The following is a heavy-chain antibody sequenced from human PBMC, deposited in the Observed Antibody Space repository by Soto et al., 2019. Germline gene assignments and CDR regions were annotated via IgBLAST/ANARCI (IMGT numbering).Heavy chain of an antibody. J-gene: IGHJ3*01. CDR2: IANKAHSYTT. CDR3: TRGYSSVSIYAFDV. Sequence: EVEMVESGGGLVQPGGSLRLSCAASRFTFSDQYIDWVRQAPGKGLEWVGRIANKAHSYTTEYAASVKGRFTISRDDSKNSASLEMNSLKTEDTAVYHCTRGYSSVSIYAFDVWGQGTTVTVSS. V-gene: IGHV3-72*01. CDR1: RFTFSDQY. D-gene: IGHD2-21*01.